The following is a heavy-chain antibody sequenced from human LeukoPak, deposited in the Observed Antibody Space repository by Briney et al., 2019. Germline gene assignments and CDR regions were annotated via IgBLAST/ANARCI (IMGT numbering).Heavy chain of an antibody. J-gene: IGHJ4*02. CDR1: GFTFSSYS. Sequence: GGSLRLSCAASGFTFSSYSMNWVRQAPGKGLEWVSSISSTSYYIYYADSMKGRFTISRDNAKNSLYLQMNSLRAEDTAVYYCAKGSGDFGYWGQGTLVTVSS. D-gene: IGHD4-17*01. V-gene: IGHV3-21*04. CDR3: AKGSGDFGY. CDR2: ISSTSYYI.